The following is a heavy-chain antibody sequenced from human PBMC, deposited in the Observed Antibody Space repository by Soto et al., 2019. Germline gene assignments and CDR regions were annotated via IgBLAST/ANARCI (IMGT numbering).Heavy chain of an antibody. CDR2: IWSDGSRQ. Sequence: PGGSLRLSCAASRLTFSTYDMHWVRQAPGKGLEWVALIWSDGSRQFYGDSVKGRFTISRDNSKNTLSLQINSLRAEDTAVYYCARDGYFYDGGGQYPDYWGQGTLVTVSS. D-gene: IGHD3-22*01. V-gene: IGHV3-30*02. J-gene: IGHJ4*02. CDR1: RLTFSTYD. CDR3: ARDGYFYDGGGQYPDY.